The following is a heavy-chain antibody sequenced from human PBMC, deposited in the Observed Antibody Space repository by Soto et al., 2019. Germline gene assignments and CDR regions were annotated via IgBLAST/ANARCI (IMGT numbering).Heavy chain of an antibody. CDR3: ARGAFCGGAPGCRDMDV. CDR1: GYKFISHS. J-gene: IGHJ6*02. Sequence: ASVKVSCKSSGYKFISHSITWVRQAPGQGLEWMGRISAYNGNANYAQKLQGRVTMTTDTSTNTAYMELRSLRSDDTAVYYCARGAFCGGAPGCRDMDVWGQGTTVTVSS. CDR2: ISAYNGNA. V-gene: IGHV1-18*01. D-gene: IGHD2-21*01.